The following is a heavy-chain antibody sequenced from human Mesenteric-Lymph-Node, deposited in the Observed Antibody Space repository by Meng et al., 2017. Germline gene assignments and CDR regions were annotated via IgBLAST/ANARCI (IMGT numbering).Heavy chain of an antibody. CDR2: IHPSGGTT. CDR3: ARSPLDGYNYHFDY. V-gene: IGHV1-46*04. D-gene: IGHD5-24*01. Sequence: QLQLGQAEVAVKKPAPSVKVSCKASEYTFINYHMPWVRQAPGQGLEWMGVIHPSGGTTSYTQKLQGRVTMTRDTSTSAVYMELSSLRSEDTAIHYCARSPLDGYNYHFDYWGQGTLVTVSS. J-gene: IGHJ4*02. CDR1: EYTFINYH.